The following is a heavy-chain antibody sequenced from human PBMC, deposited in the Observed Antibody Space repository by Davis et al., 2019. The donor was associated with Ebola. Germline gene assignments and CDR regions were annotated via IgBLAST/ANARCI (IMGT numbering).Heavy chain of an antibody. Sequence: GESLKISCQASAYNFAIYWIGWVRQTPGKGLEWLGIIYPGDSGTRYSPSFQGQVTISADKSSNTAYLQWSGLQAADTAMYYCARHRDYDDADRHFQYYFDYWGQGTLVTVSS. V-gene: IGHV5-51*01. CDR1: AYNFAIYW. D-gene: IGHD3-22*01. CDR3: ARHRDYDDADRHFQYYFDY. CDR2: IYPGDSGT. J-gene: IGHJ4*02.